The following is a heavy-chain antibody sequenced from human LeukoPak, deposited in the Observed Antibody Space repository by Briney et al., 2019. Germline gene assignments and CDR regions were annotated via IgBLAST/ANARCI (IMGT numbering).Heavy chain of an antibody. J-gene: IGHJ4*02. V-gene: IGHV3-7*03. D-gene: IGHD3-22*01. CDR1: GFTFSSYW. CDR2: INHNGNVN. CDR3: TRDLGDSSGYYFDY. Sequence: GGSLRLSCAASGFTFSSYWMNWARQAPGKGLEWVASINHNGNVNYYVDSVKGRFTISRDNAKNSLYLQMSNLRAEDTAVYYCTRDLGDSSGYYFDYWGQGTLVSVSS.